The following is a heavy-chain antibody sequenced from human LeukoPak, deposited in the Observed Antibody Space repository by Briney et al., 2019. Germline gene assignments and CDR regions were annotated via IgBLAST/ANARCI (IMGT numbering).Heavy chain of an antibody. Sequence: SETLSLTCTVSGYSISSGYFWGWIRQPPGKGLEWIGEINHSGSTNYNPSLKSRVTISVDTSKNQFSLKLSSVTAADTAVYYCASSRGGYCSSTSCFRRRGFDPWGQGTLVTVSS. D-gene: IGHD2-2*01. CDR1: GYSISSGYF. CDR2: INHSGST. V-gene: IGHV4-38-2*02. CDR3: ASSRGGYCSSTSCFRRRGFDP. J-gene: IGHJ5*02.